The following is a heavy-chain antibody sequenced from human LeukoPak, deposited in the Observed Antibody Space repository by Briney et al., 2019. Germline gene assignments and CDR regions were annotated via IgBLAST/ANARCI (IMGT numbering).Heavy chain of an antibody. D-gene: IGHD2-21*01. J-gene: IGHJ3*02. CDR1: GFTFRNYG. V-gene: IGHV3-33*01. Sequence: GGSLRLSCEASGFTFRNYGMHWVRQAPGKGLDWVGVIWFDGSNRYYADSVKGRFTISRDNSKNTLYLQVNSVRAEDTAVYYCARDPGLWWPYAAFDIWGQGTMVTVSS. CDR3: ARDPGLWWPYAAFDI. CDR2: IWFDGSNR.